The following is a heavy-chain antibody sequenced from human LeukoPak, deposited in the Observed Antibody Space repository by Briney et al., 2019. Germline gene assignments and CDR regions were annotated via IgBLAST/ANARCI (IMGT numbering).Heavy chain of an antibody. J-gene: IGHJ6*02. CDR1: GGSISSCY. D-gene: IGHD3-16*01. Sequence: SETLSLTCTVSGGSISSCYLNWIRQPPGKGLEWIGSINYSGSTNYNPSLKSRVTISIDTSKNQFSLKLSSVTAADTAVYYCARDYFTSYYYYGMDVWGQGTTVTVSS. V-gene: IGHV4-59*01. CDR3: ARDYFTSYYYYGMDV. CDR2: INYSGST.